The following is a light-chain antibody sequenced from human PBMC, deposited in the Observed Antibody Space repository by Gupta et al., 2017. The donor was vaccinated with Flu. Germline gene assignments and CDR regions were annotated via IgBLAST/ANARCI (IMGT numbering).Light chain of an antibody. CDR1: SSDIGAYNY. J-gene: IGLJ3*02. V-gene: IGLV2-14*03. CDR3: GAYGAVGV. CDR2: DVN. Sequence: QSITISCTGSSSDIGAYNYVSWYQQHPGKAPKLMIYDVNNRPSVVSTRCSGSKSGNTASLTISGLQAEDEAEYYGGAYGAVGVFGGGTKVTVL.